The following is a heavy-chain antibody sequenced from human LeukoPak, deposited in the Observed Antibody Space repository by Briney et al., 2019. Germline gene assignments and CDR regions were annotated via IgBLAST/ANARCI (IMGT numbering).Heavy chain of an antibody. CDR3: AITPDYGDYYDAGGSYFDY. CDR2: INPSGGST. Sequence: GASVKVSCKASGYTFTSYYMHWVRQAPGQGLEWMGLINPSGGSTSYAQKLQGRVTMTRDTSTSTVYMELSSLRSEDTAVYYCAITPDYGDYYDAGGSYFDYWGQGTLVTVSS. CDR1: GYTFTSYY. J-gene: IGHJ4*02. D-gene: IGHD4-17*01. V-gene: IGHV1-46*01.